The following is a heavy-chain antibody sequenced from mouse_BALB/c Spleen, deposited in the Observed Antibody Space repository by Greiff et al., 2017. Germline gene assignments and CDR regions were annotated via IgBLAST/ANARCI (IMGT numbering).Heavy chain of an antibody. Sequence: EVHLVESGGGLVQPGGSRKLSCAASGFTFSSFGMHWVRQAPEKGLEWVAYISSGSSTIYYADTVKGRFTISRDNPKNTLFLQMTSLRSEDTAMYYCARNNGRHYFDYWGQGTTLTVSS. J-gene: IGHJ2*01. CDR1: GFTFSSFG. CDR2: ISSGSSTI. D-gene: IGHD1-1*01. V-gene: IGHV5-17*02. CDR3: ARNNGRHYFDY.